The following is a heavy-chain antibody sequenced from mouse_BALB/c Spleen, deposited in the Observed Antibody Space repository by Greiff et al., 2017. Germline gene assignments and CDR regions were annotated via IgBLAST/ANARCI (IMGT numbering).Heavy chain of an antibody. V-gene: IGHV5-17*02. CDR2: ISSGSSTI. J-gene: IGHJ2*01. D-gene: IGHD5-5*01. CDR1: GFTFSSFG. CDR3: ARSGTTYGIDY. Sequence: EVQGVESGGGLVQPGGSRKLSCAASGFTFSSFGMHWVRQAPEKGLEWVAYISSGSSTIYYADTVKGRFTISRDNPKNTLFLQMTSLRSEDTAMYYCARSGTTYGIDYWGQGTTLTVSS.